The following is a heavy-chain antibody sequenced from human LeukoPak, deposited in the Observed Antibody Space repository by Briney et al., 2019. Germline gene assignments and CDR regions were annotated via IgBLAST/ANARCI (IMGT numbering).Heavy chain of an antibody. V-gene: IGHV3-15*01. Sequence: GGSLRLSCEASGFSFTNTWMSWVRQAPGKGLEWVSRVTSKADDGTTDYAAPVQGRFTISRDDSKNTLSLQMNSLKTEDTAVYYCATEGGSGSYYGDDAFDMWGQGTMVTVSS. D-gene: IGHD3-10*01. CDR1: GFSFTNTW. CDR2: VTSKADDGTT. CDR3: ATEGGSGSYYGDDAFDM. J-gene: IGHJ3*02.